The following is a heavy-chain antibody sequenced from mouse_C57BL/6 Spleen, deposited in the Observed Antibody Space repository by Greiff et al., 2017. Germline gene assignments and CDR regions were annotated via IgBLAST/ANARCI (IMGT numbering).Heavy chain of an antibody. CDR1: GYTFTSYW. CDR2: IYPGSGST. D-gene: IGHD1-1*01. J-gene: IGHJ1*03. CDR3: ARGLYYGSSSELYWYFDV. Sequence: QVQLQQPGAELVKPGASVKMSCKASGYTFTSYWITWVKQRPGQGLEWIGDIYPGSGSTNYNEKFKSKATLTVDTSSSTAYMQLSSLTSEDSAVYYCARGLYYGSSSELYWYFDVWGTGTTVTVSS. V-gene: IGHV1-55*01.